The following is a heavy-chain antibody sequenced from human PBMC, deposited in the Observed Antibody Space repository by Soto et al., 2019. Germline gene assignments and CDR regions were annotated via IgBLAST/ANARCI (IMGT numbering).Heavy chain of an antibody. CDR2: ISYDGSDK. J-gene: IGHJ5*02. CDR1: GFTFSSYG. V-gene: IGHV3-30*18. D-gene: IGHD3-16*01. Sequence: SLRLSCAASGFTFSSYGMHWVRQAPGKGLEWVAVISYDGSDKYYADSVKGRFTISRDDSKNTVSLQMNSLRDEDTAVYYCAKTAGYDYVWGSSGLDPWGQGTLVTVSS. CDR3: AKTAGYDYVWGSSGLDP.